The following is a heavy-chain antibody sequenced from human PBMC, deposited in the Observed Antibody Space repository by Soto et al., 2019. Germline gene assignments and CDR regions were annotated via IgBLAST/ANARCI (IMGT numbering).Heavy chain of an antibody. D-gene: IGHD5-12*01. J-gene: IGHJ4*02. CDR2: IWYDGSNK. Sequence: QVQLVESGGGVVQPGRSLRLSCAASGFTFSNYGMHWVRQAPGKGLEWVAVIWYDGSNKYYADSVKGRFTISRENSKNTLYLQMNSLRAEDTAVYYCAREGKDIVATVRPYYFDYWGQGTLVTVSS. CDR1: GFTFSNYG. V-gene: IGHV3-33*01. CDR3: AREGKDIVATVRPYYFDY.